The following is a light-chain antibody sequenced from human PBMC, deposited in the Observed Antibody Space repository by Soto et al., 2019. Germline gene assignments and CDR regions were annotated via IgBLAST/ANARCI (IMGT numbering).Light chain of an antibody. CDR1: NIGSKS. CDR3: QVWDSSSDPRGV. V-gene: IGLV3-21*04. Sequence: SYELTQPPSVAVATGKTARITCGGNNIGSKSVHWYQQKPGQAPVLVIYYDSDRPSGIPERFSGSNSGNTATLTISRVEAGDEADYYCQVWDSSSDPRGVFGTGTKVTV. J-gene: IGLJ1*01. CDR2: YDS.